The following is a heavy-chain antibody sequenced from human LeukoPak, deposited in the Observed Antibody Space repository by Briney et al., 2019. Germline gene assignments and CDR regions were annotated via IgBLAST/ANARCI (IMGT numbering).Heavy chain of an antibody. CDR3: VRDETLWTLDW. D-gene: IGHD1-1*01. J-gene: IGHJ4*02. Sequence: PGGSLRLSCAASGFTFSSYGMHWVRQAPGMGLVWVSRINEDGTDSMYAESVKGRFTISRGNAKNTVYLQMNSLRAEDTAVYYCVRDETLWTLDWWGQGTLVSVSS. V-gene: IGHV3-74*03. CDR1: GFTFSSYG. CDR2: INEDGTDS.